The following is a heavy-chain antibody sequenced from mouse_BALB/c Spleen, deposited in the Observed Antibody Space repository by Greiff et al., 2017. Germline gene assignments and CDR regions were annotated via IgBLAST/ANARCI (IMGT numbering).Heavy chain of an antibody. D-gene: IGHD1-1*01. Sequence: EVQLVESGPELVKPGASVKVSCKASGYSFTDYNMYWVKQSHGKSLEWIGYIDPYNGGTSYNQKFKGKATLTVDKSSSTAFMHLNSLTSEDSAVYYCAQEGTYYGSSPTNMDYWGQGTSVTVSS. CDR2: IDPYNGGT. J-gene: IGHJ4*01. V-gene: IGHV1S135*01. CDR1: GYSFTDYN. CDR3: AQEGTYYGSSPTNMDY.